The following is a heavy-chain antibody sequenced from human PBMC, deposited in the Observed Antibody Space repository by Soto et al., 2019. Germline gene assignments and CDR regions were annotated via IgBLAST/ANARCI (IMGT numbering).Heavy chain of an antibody. Sequence: GGPQRLSCPAAGCNFGDYAMSWVRQAPGKGQEWVGSIRSKTYGGTTDYGASVKCRFTISRDDPKSIAYLQMNSLKTENTAVYYCTRQMGYYYGSGRSASYYYYRMEAWGQGTTVTVSS. V-gene: IGHV3-49*04. CDR3: TRQMGYYYGSGRSASYYYYRMEA. CDR1: GCNFGDYA. J-gene: IGHJ6*02. CDR2: IRSKTYGGTT. D-gene: IGHD3-10*01.